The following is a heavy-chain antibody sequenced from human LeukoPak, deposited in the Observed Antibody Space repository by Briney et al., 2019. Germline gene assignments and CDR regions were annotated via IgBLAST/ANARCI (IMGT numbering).Heavy chain of an antibody. V-gene: IGHV3-30-3*01. CDR2: ISYDGSNK. J-gene: IGHJ6*02. CDR1: GFTFSSYA. CDR3: ARDLDCGGDCPVGHYYGMDV. D-gene: IGHD2-21*02. Sequence: GRSLRLSCAASGFTFSSYAMHWVRQAPGKGLEWVAVISYDGSNKYYADSVKGRFTISRDNSKNTLYLQMNSLRAEDTAVYYCARDLDCGGDCPVGHYYGMDVWGQGTTVTVSS.